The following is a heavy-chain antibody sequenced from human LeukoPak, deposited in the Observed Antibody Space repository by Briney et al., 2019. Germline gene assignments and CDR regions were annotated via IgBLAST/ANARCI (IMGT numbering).Heavy chain of an antibody. D-gene: IGHD4-17*01. V-gene: IGHV3-23*01. CDR2: FSDSGGGT. Sequence: GGSLRLSCAASGFTFSSYSMNWVRQAPGKGLEWVSAFSDSGGGTYYADSVKGRFTISRDNSKSTLYLQMNSLRAEDTAIYYCAKDKGGDRPYYFDYWGQGTLVTVSS. CDR3: AKDKGGDRPYYFDY. J-gene: IGHJ4*02. CDR1: GFTFSSYS.